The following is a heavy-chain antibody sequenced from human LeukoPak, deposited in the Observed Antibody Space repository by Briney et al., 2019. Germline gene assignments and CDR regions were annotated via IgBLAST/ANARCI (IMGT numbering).Heavy chain of an antibody. D-gene: IGHD3-22*01. CDR3: ARDEHQYYSESSGRFDF. CDR1: GFTFSFYR. Sequence: GGSLRLSCVASGFTFSFYRMAWVRQAPGKGLEWVANIKQDGSEKYYVDSARGRFTISRDNAKNSLYLQMNSLRAEDTAVYYCARDEHQYYSESSGRFDFWGQGVLVTVSS. J-gene: IGHJ4*02. CDR2: IKQDGSEK. V-gene: IGHV3-7*04.